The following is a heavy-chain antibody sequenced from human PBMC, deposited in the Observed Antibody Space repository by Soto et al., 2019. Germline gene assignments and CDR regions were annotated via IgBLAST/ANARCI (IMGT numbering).Heavy chain of an antibody. CDR1: GYTFTSYY. V-gene: IGHV1-46*01. J-gene: IGHJ4*02. CDR2: INPSGGST. D-gene: IGHD2-2*01. CDR3: ARGGIVVVPAPHLFDY. Sequence: GASVKVSCKASGYTFTSYYMHWVRQAPGQGLEWMGIINPSGGSTSYAQKFQGWVTMTRDTSISTAYMELSRLRSDDTAVYYCARGGIVVVPAPHLFDYWGQGTLVTVPS.